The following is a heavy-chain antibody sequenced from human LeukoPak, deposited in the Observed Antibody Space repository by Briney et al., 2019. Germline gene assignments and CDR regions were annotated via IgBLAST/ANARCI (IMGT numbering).Heavy chain of an antibody. CDR1: GFTFSSHG. J-gene: IGHJ4*02. CDR2: ISYDGSNK. Sequence: GGSLRLSCAASGFTFSSHGMHWVRQAPGKGLEWVAVISYDGSNKYYADSVKGRFTISRDNSKNTLYLQMNSLRAEDTAVYYCAKSTSSSYFDYWGQGILVTVSS. V-gene: IGHV3-30*18. D-gene: IGHD2-2*01. CDR3: AKSTSSSYFDY.